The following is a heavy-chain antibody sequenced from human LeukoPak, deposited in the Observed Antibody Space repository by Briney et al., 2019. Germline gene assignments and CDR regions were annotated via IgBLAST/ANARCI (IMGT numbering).Heavy chain of an antibody. CDR2: VESDGSST. J-gene: IGHJ4*02. CDR3: TRGFGSGSSLPFDY. D-gene: IGHD3-10*01. V-gene: IGHV3-74*01. Sequence: PGGSLRLSCVASGFTFSSYWMHWVRQAPGKGLVWVSRVESDGSSTNYADSVKGRFTISRDNAKNTLYLQMNSLRAEDTALYYCTRGFGSGSSLPFDYWGQGTLVTVSS. CDR1: GFTFSSYW.